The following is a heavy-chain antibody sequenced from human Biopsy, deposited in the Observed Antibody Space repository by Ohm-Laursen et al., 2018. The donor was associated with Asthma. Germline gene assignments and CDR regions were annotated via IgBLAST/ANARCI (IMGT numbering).Heavy chain of an antibody. CDR2: VIPKYGTP. V-gene: IGHV1-69*13. CDR3: ARGGGAHFQH. Sequence: GASVKVSCKASGGTFSSYAISWVRQAPGQGLEWMGGVIPKYGTPTYAQKFRGRVTITADESAGTSDMEVSNLRFEDTAVYYCARGGGAHFQHWGQGTLVTVSS. J-gene: IGHJ1*01. D-gene: IGHD2-21*01. CDR1: GGTFSSYA.